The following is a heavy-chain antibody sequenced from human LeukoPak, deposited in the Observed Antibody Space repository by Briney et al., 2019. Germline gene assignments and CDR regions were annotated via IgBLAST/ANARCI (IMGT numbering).Heavy chain of an antibody. CDR1: GGPISSYY. CDR3: ARQSWFGEMSVGYYYYYMDV. D-gene: IGHD3-10*01. CDR2: IYTSGST. V-gene: IGHV4-4*07. J-gene: IGHJ6*03. Sequence: SETLSLTCTVSGGPISSYYWSWIRQPAGKGLEWIGRIYTSGSTNYNPSLKSRVTMSVDTSKNQFSLKLSSVTAADTAVYYCARQSWFGEMSVGYYYYYMDVWGKGTTVTISS.